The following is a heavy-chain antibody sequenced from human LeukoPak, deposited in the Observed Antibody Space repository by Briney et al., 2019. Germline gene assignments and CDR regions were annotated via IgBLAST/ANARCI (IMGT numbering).Heavy chain of an antibody. CDR2: IYYSGGT. CDR1: GGSINHYY. CDR3: AREYYDFWSGYYASLYYGMDV. V-gene: IGHV4-59*01. J-gene: IGHJ6*02. D-gene: IGHD3-3*01. Sequence: SETLSLTCTVFGGSINHYYWMWIRQPPGKGLEWIGYIYYSGGTHYNPSLKSRVTMLVDTSKNQFSLKLTAVTAADTAVYYCAREYYDFWSGYYASLYYGMDVWGQGTTVTVSS.